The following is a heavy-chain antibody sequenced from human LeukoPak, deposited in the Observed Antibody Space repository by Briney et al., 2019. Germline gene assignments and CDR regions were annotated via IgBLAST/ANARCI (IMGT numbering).Heavy chain of an antibody. Sequence: PSETLSLTCTVSGFSISSYYWNWIRQPPGKGLEWIARIYTSGSTNYNASLKSRVIMSGDTSKNKLSLKLSSVTAADTAVYYCARDRGESGWVGGYYMEVWGKGTTVTVS. CDR1: GFSISSYY. CDR2: IYTSGST. CDR3: ARDRGESGWVGGYYMEV. V-gene: IGHV4-4*07. J-gene: IGHJ6*03. D-gene: IGHD6-19*01.